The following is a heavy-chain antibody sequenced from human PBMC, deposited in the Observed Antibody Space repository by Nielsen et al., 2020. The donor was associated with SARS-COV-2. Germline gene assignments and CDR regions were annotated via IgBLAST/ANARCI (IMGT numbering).Heavy chain of an antibody. Sequence: SETLSLTCGVYGGSFSDYYWNWIRQSPGKGLEWIGQIGHSGSTNYNPSLKSRVTISVDTSKNQFSLKLSSVTAADTAVYYCARAGYSSSAWVYYYYYGMDVWGQGTTVTVSS. D-gene: IGHD6-6*01. CDR2: IGHSGST. CDR1: GGSFSDYY. CDR3: ARAGYSSSAWVYYYYYGMDV. J-gene: IGHJ6*02. V-gene: IGHV4-34*01.